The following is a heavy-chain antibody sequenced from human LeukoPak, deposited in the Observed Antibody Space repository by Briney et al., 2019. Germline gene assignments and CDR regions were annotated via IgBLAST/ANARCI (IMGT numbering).Heavy chain of an antibody. CDR2: ISSSGSTI. J-gene: IGHJ4*02. CDR3: ARDDTMVRGVTPFDY. D-gene: IGHD3-10*01. Sequence: GGSLRLSCAASGFTFSDYYMSWIRQAPGEGLEWVSYISSSGSTIYYADSVKGRFTISRDNAKNSLYLQMNSLRAEDTAVYYCARDDTMVRGVTPFDYWGQGTLVTVSS. V-gene: IGHV3-11*04. CDR1: GFTFSDYY.